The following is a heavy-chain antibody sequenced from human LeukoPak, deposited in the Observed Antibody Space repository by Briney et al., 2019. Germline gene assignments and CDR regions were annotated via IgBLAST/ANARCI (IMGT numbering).Heavy chain of an antibody. CDR1: GFSFSSYA. CDR2: ISGSGDST. V-gene: IGHV3-23*01. J-gene: IGHJ4*01. D-gene: IGHD6-19*01. Sequence: GGSLRLSCAASGFSFSSYAMSWVRQAPGKGLAWVSGISGSGDSTYYADSVKGRFTISRDNSKNTLYLQMNSLRAEDTAVYYCAKDLNGWYIFDYWGHGTLVTVSS. CDR3: AKDLNGWYIFDY.